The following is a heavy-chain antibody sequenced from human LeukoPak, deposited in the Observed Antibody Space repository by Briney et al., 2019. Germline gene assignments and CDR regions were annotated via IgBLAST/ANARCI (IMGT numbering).Heavy chain of an antibody. J-gene: IGHJ4*02. Sequence: PAGSLTLTCTASGYTFSSYAMTGLSRPPRRKREGVSAISESGGSTYYDHSLKGRFTISRDNSKNTLYLHLNTLSATDTAVYYCAKPEKWYSSSSGYFDYWGQGTLVTVSS. D-gene: IGHD6-6*01. V-gene: IGHV3-23*01. CDR3: AKPEKWYSSSSGYFDY. CDR1: GYTFSSYA. CDR2: ISESGGST.